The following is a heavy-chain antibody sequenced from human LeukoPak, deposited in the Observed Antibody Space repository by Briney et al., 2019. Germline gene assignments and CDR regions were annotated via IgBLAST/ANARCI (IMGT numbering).Heavy chain of an antibody. D-gene: IGHD3-22*01. CDR1: GFTFSSYS. CDR3: ARGDSSCSHTLDY. Sequence: SGGSLRLSCAASGFTFSSYSMNWVRQAPGKGLEWVSSISSSSSYIYYADSVKGRFTISRDNAKNSLYLQMNSLRAEDTAVYYCARGDSSCSHTLDYWGQGTLVTVSS. J-gene: IGHJ4*02. V-gene: IGHV3-21*01. CDR2: ISSSSSYI.